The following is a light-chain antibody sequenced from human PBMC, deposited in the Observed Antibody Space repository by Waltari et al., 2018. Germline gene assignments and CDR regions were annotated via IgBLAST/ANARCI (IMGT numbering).Light chain of an antibody. V-gene: IGLV3-19*01. CDR3: NSRDSSGDQPVI. CDR2: GKD. J-gene: IGLJ2*01. CDR1: GLRIPY. Sequence: SSELTQDPAVSVALGQTVRITCQGDGLRIPYASRYQQRTGPAPILVIHGKDNRPSGIPDRFSGSSSGNTASLTITGAQAEDEADYYCNSRDSSGDQPVIFGGGTKLTVL.